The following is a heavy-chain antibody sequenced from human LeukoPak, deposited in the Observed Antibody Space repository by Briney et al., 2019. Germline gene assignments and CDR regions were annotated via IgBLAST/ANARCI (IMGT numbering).Heavy chain of an antibody. CDR1: GFIFSGLW. D-gene: IGHD1-14*01. CDR3: TRDRSRAEDD. J-gene: IGHJ4*02. V-gene: IGHV3-7*01. Sequence: GGSLRLSCAASGFIFSGLWMSWVRQAPGKGLEWVANINQGGSDKYYVDSVKGRFTISRDNANNLLYLQMNSLRGEDTAVYYCTRDRSRAEDDWGQGTLVTVSS. CDR2: INQGGSDK.